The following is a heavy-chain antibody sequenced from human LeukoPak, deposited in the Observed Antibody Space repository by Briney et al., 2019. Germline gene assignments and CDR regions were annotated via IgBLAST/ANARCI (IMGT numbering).Heavy chain of an antibody. Sequence: PGASLRLSCAASGFTFNIHAMDWVRQAPGKGLEWVSSISGIGISIYYANSVKGRFTISRDNSKNTVYLQMNRLIAEDTAVYYCAKDEGSSGIFWGQGTLVTVSS. CDR1: GFTFNIHA. CDR2: ISGIGISI. J-gene: IGHJ4*02. D-gene: IGHD6-19*01. V-gene: IGHV3-23*01. CDR3: AKDEGSSGIF.